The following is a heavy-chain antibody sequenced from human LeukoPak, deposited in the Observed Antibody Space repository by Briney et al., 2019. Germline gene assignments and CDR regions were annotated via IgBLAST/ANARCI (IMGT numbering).Heavy chain of an antibody. Sequence: GGSLRLYCVDSGFTFSNYWMNWVGEAQGKGVEWLAKIKQEGSDKHYVDSVKGRFTISRDNSKNSLYLQMSSLRADDTAVYYCARDFSATAGLAVWGQGTTVTVSS. D-gene: IGHD1-26*01. J-gene: IGHJ6*02. CDR1: GFTFSNYW. CDR2: IKQEGSDK. CDR3: ARDFSATAGLAV. V-gene: IGHV3-7*03.